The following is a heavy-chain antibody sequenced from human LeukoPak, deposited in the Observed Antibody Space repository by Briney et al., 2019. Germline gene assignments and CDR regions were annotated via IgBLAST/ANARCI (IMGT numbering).Heavy chain of an antibody. CDR1: GYSISIGYY. Sequence: PSETLSLTCVVSGYSISIGYYWGWIRQPPGKGLEWIGSIYHSGSTYYNPSLKSRVTISVDTSKNQFSLKLSSVTAADTAVCYCARRLELFSVWFDPWGQGTLVTVSS. CDR2: IYHSGST. CDR3: ARRLELFSVWFDP. V-gene: IGHV4-38-2*01. D-gene: IGHD1-7*01. J-gene: IGHJ5*02.